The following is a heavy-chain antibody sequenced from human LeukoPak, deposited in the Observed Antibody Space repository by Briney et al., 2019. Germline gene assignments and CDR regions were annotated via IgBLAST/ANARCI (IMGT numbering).Heavy chain of an antibody. Sequence: ASVKVSCKASGGTFSSYAISWVRQAPGQGLEWMGGIIPIFGTANYAQKFQGRVTITADESTSTAYMELSSLRSENTAVYYCARDSGPDTAMDQYYYYGMDVWGQGTTVTVSS. J-gene: IGHJ6*02. CDR2: IIPIFGTA. D-gene: IGHD5-18*01. CDR1: GGTFSSYA. V-gene: IGHV1-69*13. CDR3: ARDSGPDTAMDQYYYYGMDV.